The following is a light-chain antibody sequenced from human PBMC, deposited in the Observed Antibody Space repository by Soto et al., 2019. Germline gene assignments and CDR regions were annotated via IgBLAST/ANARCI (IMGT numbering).Light chain of an antibody. J-gene: IGKJ3*01. CDR1: QSVLYSSNNKNY. CDR2: WAS. Sequence: DIVMTQSPDSLAVSLGERATINCKSSQSVLYSSNNKNYLAWYQQKPGQPPKLLIYWASTRESGVPDRFSGSGSGTDFTRTISSLHAEDVAVYYGQQYYSTPFTFGPGTKVDIK. CDR3: QQYYSTPFT. V-gene: IGKV4-1*01.